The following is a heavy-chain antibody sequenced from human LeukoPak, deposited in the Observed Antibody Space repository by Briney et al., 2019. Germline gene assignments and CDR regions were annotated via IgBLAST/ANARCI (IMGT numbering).Heavy chain of an antibody. CDR3: ARDPIDSSGDY. Sequence: ASVKVSCNASGGTFSSYAISWVRQAPGRGLEWMGGIIPIFGTANYAQKFQGRVTITTDESTSTAYMELSSLRSEDTAVYYCARDPIDSSGDYWGQGTLVTVSS. CDR1: GGTFSSYA. V-gene: IGHV1-69*05. D-gene: IGHD3-22*01. CDR2: IIPIFGTA. J-gene: IGHJ4*02.